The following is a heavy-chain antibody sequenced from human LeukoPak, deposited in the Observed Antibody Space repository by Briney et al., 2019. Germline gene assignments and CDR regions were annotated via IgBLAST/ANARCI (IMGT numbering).Heavy chain of an antibody. CDR2: ISSRGSTI. Sequence: GGSLRLSCAASGFTFSSYEMNWVRQAPGKGLEWVSYISSRGSTIYYADSVKGRFTISRDNAKNSLYLQMNSLRAEDTAVYYCARARLNTYYLRYFDWLAGGFDYWGQGTLVTASS. D-gene: IGHD3-9*01. J-gene: IGHJ4*02. V-gene: IGHV3-48*03. CDR3: ARARLNTYYLRYFDWLAGGFDY. CDR1: GFTFSSYE.